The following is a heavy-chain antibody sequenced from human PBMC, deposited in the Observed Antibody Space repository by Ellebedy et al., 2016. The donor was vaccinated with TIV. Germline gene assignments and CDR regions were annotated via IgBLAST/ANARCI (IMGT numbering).Heavy chain of an antibody. Sequence: SVKVSCXASGGTFSRYAISWVRQAPGQGLEWMGGSIPMFGTANYAQKFQGRVTITADESTSTDYMELSSLRSEDTAVYYCARGEGSSASGFDYWGQGTLVTVSS. V-gene: IGHV1-69*13. CDR1: GGTFSRYA. D-gene: IGHD6-6*01. CDR2: SIPMFGTA. J-gene: IGHJ4*02. CDR3: ARGEGSSASGFDY.